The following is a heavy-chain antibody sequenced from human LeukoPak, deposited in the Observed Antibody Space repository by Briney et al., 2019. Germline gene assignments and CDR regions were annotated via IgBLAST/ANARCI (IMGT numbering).Heavy chain of an antibody. V-gene: IGHV3-23*01. CDR2: ISNSGDTT. J-gene: IGHJ5*02. D-gene: IGHD4-11*01. CDR1: GFTFSNSA. CDR3: ANSSVTFGPHVMTTNWFDP. Sequence: QPGGSLRLSCEASGFTFSNSAMNWVRQAPGKGLERVSTISNSGDTTYYADSVKGRFTISRDNSKNMLYLQMNSLRADDTAIYYCANSSVTFGPHVMTTNWFDPWGQGTLVTVSS.